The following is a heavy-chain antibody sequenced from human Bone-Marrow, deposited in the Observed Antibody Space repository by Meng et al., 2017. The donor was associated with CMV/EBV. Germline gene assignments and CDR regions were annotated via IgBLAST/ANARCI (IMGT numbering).Heavy chain of an antibody. CDR1: GFTFDDYT. V-gene: IGHV3-43*01. J-gene: IGHJ6*02. Sequence: LSLTCAASGFTFDDYTMHWVRQAPGKGLEWVSLISWDGGSTYYADSVKGRFTISRDNSKNSLYLQMNSLRTEDTALYYCAKGDYGMDVWGQGTTVTFSS. D-gene: IGHD5-24*01. CDR3: AKGDYGMDV. CDR2: ISWDGGST.